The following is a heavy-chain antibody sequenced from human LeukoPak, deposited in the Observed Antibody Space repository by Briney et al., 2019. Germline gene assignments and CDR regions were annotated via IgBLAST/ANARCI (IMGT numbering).Heavy chain of an antibody. J-gene: IGHJ3*02. D-gene: IGHD3-9*01. V-gene: IGHV1-2*06. Sequence: ASVKVSCKASGYTFTGYYMHWVLQAPGQGLEWMGRINPNSGGTNYAQKFQGRVTMTRDTSISTAYMELSRLRSDDTSVYSCARRHTRFDAFDIWGQGTMVTVSS. CDR3: ARRHTRFDAFDI. CDR1: GYTFTGYY. CDR2: INPNSGGT.